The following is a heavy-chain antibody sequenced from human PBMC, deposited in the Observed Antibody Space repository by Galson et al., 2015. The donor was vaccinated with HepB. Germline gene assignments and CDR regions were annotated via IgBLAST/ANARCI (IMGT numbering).Heavy chain of an antibody. J-gene: IGHJ6*03. CDR3: AKDLFDWNYAQIVCYYYYMDV. CDR2: IPSTGAVA. D-gene: IGHD1-7*01. V-gene: IGHV3-23*01. Sequence: SLRLSCAASGFAFNNFAMTWVRQAPGKGLEWVSTIPSTGAVAFYADSVQGQFTISRDNSKNTVFLQMDRLRADDTATYYCAKDLFDWNYAQIVCYYYYMDVWGKGTTVTVSS. CDR1: GFAFNNFA.